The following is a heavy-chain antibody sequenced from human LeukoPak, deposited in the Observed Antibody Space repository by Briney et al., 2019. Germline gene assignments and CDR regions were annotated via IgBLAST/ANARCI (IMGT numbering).Heavy chain of an antibody. CDR1: GFTFSSYW. V-gene: IGHV3-7*01. D-gene: IGHD1-14*01. J-gene: IGHJ4*02. Sequence: GGSLRLSCAAPGFTFSSYWMSWVRQAPGKGLEWVANIKQDGSEKYYVDSVKGRFTISRDNSKNTLYLQMNSLRAEDTAVYYCARGAHWEPLTPYFDYWGQGTLVTVSS. CDR2: IKQDGSEK. CDR3: ARGAHWEPLTPYFDY.